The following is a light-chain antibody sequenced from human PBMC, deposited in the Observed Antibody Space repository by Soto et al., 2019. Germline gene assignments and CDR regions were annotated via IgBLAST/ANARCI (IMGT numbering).Light chain of an antibody. CDR2: EVS. CDR3: LQSIQIPWT. V-gene: IGKV2D-29*01. CDR1: QSLLHSDGKTH. J-gene: IGKJ1*01. Sequence: DIVMTQTPLSLSVTPGQPASISCKSGQSLLHSDGKTHLFWYLQRPGQPPQLLIYEVSNRLSGVPDRFSCSGSGTDFTLRISRVESEDVGIYYCLQSIQIPWTFGQGTKVEI.